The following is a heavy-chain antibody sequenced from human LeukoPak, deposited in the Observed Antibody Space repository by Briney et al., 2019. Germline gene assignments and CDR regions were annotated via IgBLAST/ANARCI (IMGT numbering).Heavy chain of an antibody. Sequence: GGSLRLSCAASGFTFSNYEMNWVRQAPGKGLEWVSYISSGGSTIYYADSVKGRFTISRDNAKSSLYLQMNSLRVEDTAVYYCARRTADDYWGQGTLVTVSS. CDR1: GFTFSNYE. CDR3: ARRTADDY. J-gene: IGHJ4*02. CDR2: ISSGGSTI. V-gene: IGHV3-48*03. D-gene: IGHD2-2*01.